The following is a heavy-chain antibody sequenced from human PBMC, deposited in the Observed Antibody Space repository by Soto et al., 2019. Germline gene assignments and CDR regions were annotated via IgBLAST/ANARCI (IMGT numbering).Heavy chain of an antibody. CDR2: IIPILGIA. CDR1: GGTFSSYT. V-gene: IGHV1-69*02. J-gene: IGHJ6*02. D-gene: IGHD2-21*01. CDR3: ATVPYCGGDCYQYGMDV. Sequence: QVQLVQSGAEVKKPGSSVKVSCKASGGTFSSYTISWVRQAPGQGLEWMGRIIPILGIANYAQKFQGRVTTTAXXSXSXXYMELSSLRSEDTAVYYCATVPYCGGDCYQYGMDVWGQGTTVTVSS.